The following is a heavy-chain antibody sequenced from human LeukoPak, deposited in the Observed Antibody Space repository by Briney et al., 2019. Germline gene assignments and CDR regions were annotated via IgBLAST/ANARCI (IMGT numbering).Heavy chain of an antibody. CDR1: GCSISSNY. CDR3: ARAREYSSSSGKYYYYYMDV. J-gene: IGHJ6*03. D-gene: IGHD6-6*01. V-gene: IGHV4-4*08. Sequence: AASLSLTCTATGCSISSNYWSWIRQPPGKRLQWLGFIYTSASTNYHPSLKSRVTISVDTSKNQFSLKLSSVTAADTAVYYCARAREYSSSSGKYYYYYMDVWGKGTTVTVSS. CDR2: IYTSAST.